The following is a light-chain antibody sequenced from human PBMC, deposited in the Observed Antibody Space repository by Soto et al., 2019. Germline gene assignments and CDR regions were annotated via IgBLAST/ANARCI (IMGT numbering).Light chain of an antibody. CDR3: QQSYITPLT. J-gene: IGKJ1*01. V-gene: IGKV1-39*01. Sequence: DILMTQSPSSLSASVGDRVSITCRASQSISIYLNWYQQKPGKAPKLLIYSASSLQSGVPSRFSGSESGTDFTLTISSLQPEDFATYYCQQSYITPLTFGQGTKVDIK. CDR1: QSISIY. CDR2: SAS.